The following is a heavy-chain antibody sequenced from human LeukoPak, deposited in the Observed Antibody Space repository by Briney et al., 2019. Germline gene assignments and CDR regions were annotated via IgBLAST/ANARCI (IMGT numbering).Heavy chain of an antibody. CDR3: ARGRYCSGPSCRFDY. CDR1: GYRFTSNG. V-gene: IGHV1-18*01. CDR2: ISDYNGKT. Sequence: ASVKVSCKASGYRFTSNGINWVRQAPGQGLEGVGWISDYNGKTIYAQKFQDRVNMTTHTSATTAYMELRSLISDDTAVYYCARGRYCSGPSCRFDYWGQGTLVTVSS. D-gene: IGHD2-15*01. J-gene: IGHJ4*02.